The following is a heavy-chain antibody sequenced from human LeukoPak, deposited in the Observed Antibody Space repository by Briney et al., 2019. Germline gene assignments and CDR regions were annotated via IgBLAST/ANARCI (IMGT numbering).Heavy chain of an antibody. CDR2: IIPIFGTA. CDR3: ARSPQWGDYFDY. J-gene: IGHJ4*02. D-gene: IGHD3-16*01. CDR1: GGTFSSYA. Sequence: SVKVSCKASGGTFSSYAICWVRQAPGQGLEWMGGIIPIFGTANYAQKFQGRVTITADESTSTAYMELSSLRSEDTAVYYCARSPQWGDYFDYWGQGTLVTVSS. V-gene: IGHV1-69*13.